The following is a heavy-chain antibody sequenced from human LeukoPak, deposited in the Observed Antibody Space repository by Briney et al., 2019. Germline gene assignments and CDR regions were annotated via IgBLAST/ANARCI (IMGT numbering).Heavy chain of an antibody. CDR2: IYFNGNT. CDR3: GRLDDYDYSAW. D-gene: IGHD3-22*01. J-gene: IGHJ4*02. Sequence: SETLSLTCTVSSASIRSSNYYWGWIRQPPGKGLEWIGSIYFNGNTYYNPSLKSRVTISVDTSKNQFSLKLNSVTAADTAVYFCGRLDDYDYSAWWGQGILVTVSS. V-gene: IGHV4-39*01. CDR1: SASIRSSNYY.